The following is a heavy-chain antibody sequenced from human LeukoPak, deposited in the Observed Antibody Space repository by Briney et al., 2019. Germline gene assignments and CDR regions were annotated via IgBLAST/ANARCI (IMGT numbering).Heavy chain of an antibody. D-gene: IGHD3-16*01. J-gene: IGHJ4*02. Sequence: LSGGSLRLSCAASGFTFSSYGMHWVRQAPGKGLEWVAVISYDGSNKYYADSVKGRFTISRDNSKNTLYLQMNSLRAEDTAVYYCARGNKLPITFGSIWGQGTLVTVSS. CDR2: ISYDGSNK. CDR1: GFTFSSYG. CDR3: ARGNKLPITFGSI. V-gene: IGHV3-30*03.